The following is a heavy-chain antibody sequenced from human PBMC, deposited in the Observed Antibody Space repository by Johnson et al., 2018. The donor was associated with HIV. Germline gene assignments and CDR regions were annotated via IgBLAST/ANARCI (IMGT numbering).Heavy chain of an antibody. J-gene: IGHJ1*01. CDR3: GLLGLGWAM. CDR2: IWYDGSNK. V-gene: IGHV3-33*01. Sequence: QEKLVESGGGVVQPGRSLRLSCAASGFTFSDYYMSWIRQAPGKGLEWVALIWYDGSNKYYADSVKGRFTISRDNSKNTLYLQMNSLRGDDTGHNVRGLLGLGWAMWG. CDR1: GFTFSDYY. D-gene: IGHD3-10*02.